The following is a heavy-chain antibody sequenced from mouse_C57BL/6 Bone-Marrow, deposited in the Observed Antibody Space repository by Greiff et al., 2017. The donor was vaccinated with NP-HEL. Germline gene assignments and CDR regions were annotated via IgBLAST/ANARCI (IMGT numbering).Heavy chain of an antibody. CDR2: IYPGSGNT. J-gene: IGHJ3*01. D-gene: IGHD1-1*01. V-gene: IGHV1-76*01. CDR3: ARSAYGSSSWFAY. Sequence: VQLQQSGAELVRPGASVKLSCKASGYTFTDYYINWVKQRPGQGLEWIARIYPGSGNTYYNEKFKGKATLTAEKSSSTAYMQLSSLTSEDSAVYFCARSAYGSSSWFAYWGQGTLVTVSA. CDR1: GYTFTDYY.